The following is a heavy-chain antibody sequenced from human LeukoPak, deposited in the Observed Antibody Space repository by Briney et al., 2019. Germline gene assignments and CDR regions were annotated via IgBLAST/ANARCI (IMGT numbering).Heavy chain of an antibody. Sequence: GASVKVSCKASGYTFTAHYIHWVRQAPGQGLEWMGWINPNSGGTNYAQKFQGRVTMTRDTSISTAYMELSRLRSDDTAVYYCARDFLSDSSGYYYVWFDPWGQGTLVSVSS. V-gene: IGHV1-2*02. D-gene: IGHD3-22*01. CDR3: ARDFLSDSSGYYYVWFDP. J-gene: IGHJ5*02. CDR1: GYTFTAHY. CDR2: INPNSGGT.